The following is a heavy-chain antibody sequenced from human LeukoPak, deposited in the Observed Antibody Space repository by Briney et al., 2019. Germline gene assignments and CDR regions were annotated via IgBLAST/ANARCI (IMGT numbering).Heavy chain of an antibody. D-gene: IGHD2-2*01. CDR1: GGSISSYY. J-gene: IGHJ4*02. CDR2: IYTSGST. CDR3: ARARYCSSTSCSYYFDY. Sequence: SETLSLTCTVSGGSISSYYWSWIRQPAGKGLEWIGRIYTSGSTNYNPSLKGRVTMSVDTSKNQFSLKLSSVTAADTAVYYCARARYCSSTSCSYYFDYWGQGTLVTVSS. V-gene: IGHV4-4*07.